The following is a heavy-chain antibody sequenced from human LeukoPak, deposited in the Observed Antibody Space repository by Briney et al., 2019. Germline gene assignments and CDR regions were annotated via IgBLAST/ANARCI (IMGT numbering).Heavy chain of an antibody. D-gene: IGHD1-26*01. CDR3: VRQGTVGEFDY. CDR1: GFTFSSYG. CDR2: ISYDGSNK. J-gene: IGHJ4*02. Sequence: PGGSLRLSCAASGFTFSSYGMHWVRQAPGKGLEWVAVISYDGSNKYYADSVKGRFTISRDNAKNTLYVQMNSLSAEDTAVYYCVRQGTVGEFDYWGQGTLVTVSS. V-gene: IGHV3-30*03.